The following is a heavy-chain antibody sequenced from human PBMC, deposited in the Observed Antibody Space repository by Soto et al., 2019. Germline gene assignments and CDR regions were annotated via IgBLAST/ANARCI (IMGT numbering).Heavy chain of an antibody. CDR3: ASAPRAASYYGMDV. Sequence: QVQLVQSGAEVKKPGASVKVSCKASGYTFTSYYMHWVRQAPGQGLEWMGIINTSGGSTSYAQKFQRRVNMTSDTSTSTVYMELSSMRYEDTAVYYCASAPRAASYYGMDVWGQGTTVTVSS. CDR1: GYTFTSYY. D-gene: IGHD2-15*01. CDR2: INTSGGST. V-gene: IGHV1-46*01. J-gene: IGHJ6*02.